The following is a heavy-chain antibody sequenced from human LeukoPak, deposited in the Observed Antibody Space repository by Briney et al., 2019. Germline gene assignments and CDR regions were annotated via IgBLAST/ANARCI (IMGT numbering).Heavy chain of an antibody. Sequence: PGGSLRLSCAASGFTFSSYAMHWVRQAPGKGLEWVAVISYDGSNKYYADSVKGRFTISRDNSKNTLYLQMNSLRAEDTAVYYCARGFLPGDYFDYWGQGTLVTVSS. CDR2: ISYDGSNK. CDR3: ARGFLPGDYFDY. J-gene: IGHJ4*02. D-gene: IGHD2/OR15-2a*01. V-gene: IGHV3-30-3*01. CDR1: GFTFSSYA.